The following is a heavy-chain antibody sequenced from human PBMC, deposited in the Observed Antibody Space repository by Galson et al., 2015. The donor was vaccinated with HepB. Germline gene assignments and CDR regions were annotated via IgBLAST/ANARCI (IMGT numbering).Heavy chain of an antibody. D-gene: IGHD2-21*02. J-gene: IGHJ3*02. CDR1: GGSISSYY. V-gene: IGHV4-59*01. CDR3: ARTVVTATLGAFDI. Sequence: ETLSLTCTVSGGSISSYYWSWIRQPPGKGLEWIGYIYYSGSTNYNPSLKSRVTIPVDTSKNQFSLKLSSVTAADTAVYYCARTVVTATLGAFDIWGQGTMVTVSS. CDR2: IYYSGST.